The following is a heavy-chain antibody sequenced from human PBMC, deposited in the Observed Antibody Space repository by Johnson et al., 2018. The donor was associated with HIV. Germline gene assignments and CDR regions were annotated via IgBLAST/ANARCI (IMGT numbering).Heavy chain of an antibody. V-gene: IGHV3-7*01. J-gene: IGHJ3*02. CDR3: ATPQEGYSAFDI. CDR1: GFSFTNAW. D-gene: IGHD2-15*01. CDR2: IKQDGSES. Sequence: VQLVESGGGLVQPGGSLRLSCAASGFSFTNAWMSWVRQAPGKGLEWVGSIKQDGSESYYVDSVKGRFTISRDNAKNTLYLQMNSLRAEDTAVYYCATPQEGYSAFDIWGQGTMVTVSS.